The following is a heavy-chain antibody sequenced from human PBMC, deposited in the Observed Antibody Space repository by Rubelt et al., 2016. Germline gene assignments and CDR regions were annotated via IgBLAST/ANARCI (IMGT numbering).Heavy chain of an antibody. J-gene: IGHJ4*02. CDR3: VKGGGSQFHF. D-gene: IGHD3-10*01. CDR2: ISTHGVDT. Sequence: EVHLLESGGGLVQPGGSLRLSCAASGFTFSSYAMSWVRQAPGKGLEWVSSISTHGVDTYYADSMRGRFTISRDNSKNTLSLQMNSRRVGDTALYYCVKGGGSQFHFWGQGTLVTVSS. V-gene: IGHV3-23*01. CDR1: GFTFSSYA.